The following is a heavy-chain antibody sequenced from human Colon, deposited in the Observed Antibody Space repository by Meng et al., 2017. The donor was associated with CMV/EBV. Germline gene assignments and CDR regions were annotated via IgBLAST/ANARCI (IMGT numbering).Heavy chain of an antibody. J-gene: IGHJ5*02. CDR2: IKEDGSRE. CDR1: GFTFSSHW. Sequence: GESLKISCAASGFTFSSHWMNWVRQAPGKGLEWVANIKEDGSRECYVDSVKGRFTISRDNAKNSLYLQMNNLRAEDTGVYYCARTNWFDPWGQGTLVTVSS. V-gene: IGHV3-7*01. CDR3: ARTNWFDP.